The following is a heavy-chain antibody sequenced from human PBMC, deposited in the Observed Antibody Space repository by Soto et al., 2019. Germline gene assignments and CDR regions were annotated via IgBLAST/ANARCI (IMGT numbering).Heavy chain of an antibody. CDR3: ARRRYYGSGSYYNWFDP. Sequence: SETLSLTCTVSGGSISSSSYYWGWIRQPPGKGLEWIGSIYYSGSTYYNPSLKSRVTISVDTSKNQFSLKLSSVTAADTAVYYCARRRYYGSGSYYNWFDPWCQGTLVTVSS. D-gene: IGHD3-10*01. CDR1: GGSISSSSYY. CDR2: IYYSGST. V-gene: IGHV4-39*01. J-gene: IGHJ5*02.